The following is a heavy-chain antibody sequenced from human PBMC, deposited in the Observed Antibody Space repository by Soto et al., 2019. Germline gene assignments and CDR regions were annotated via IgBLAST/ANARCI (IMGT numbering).Heavy chain of an antibody. Sequence: ASVKVSCKASGFSFTGYYIHWLRQAPGQGLEWMGWINAHSGGTEYAQKFQGRVTLTRDTSISTAYMTLSSLRSDDTAIYYCAKDLARQLAYWLDPWGQGTQVTVSS. J-gene: IGHJ5*02. CDR2: INAHSGGT. CDR3: AKDLARQLAYWLDP. D-gene: IGHD6-6*01. CDR1: GFSFTGYY. V-gene: IGHV1-2*02.